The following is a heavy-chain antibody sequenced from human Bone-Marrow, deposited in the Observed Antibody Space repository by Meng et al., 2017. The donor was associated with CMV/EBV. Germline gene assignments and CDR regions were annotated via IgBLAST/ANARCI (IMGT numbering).Heavy chain of an antibody. V-gene: IGHV1-69*05. Sequence: SVKVSCKASGGTFSSYAISWVRQAPGQGLEWMGGIIPIFGTANYAQKFQGRVTITTDESTSTAYMELSSLRSEDTAVYYCAVYYDFWSGYPYWFDPWGQGTLVTVSS. CDR1: GGTFSSYA. CDR3: AVYYDFWSGYPYWFDP. CDR2: IIPIFGTA. J-gene: IGHJ5*02. D-gene: IGHD3-3*01.